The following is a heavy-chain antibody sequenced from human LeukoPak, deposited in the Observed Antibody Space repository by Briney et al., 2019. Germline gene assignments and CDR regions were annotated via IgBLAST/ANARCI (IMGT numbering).Heavy chain of an antibody. D-gene: IGHD3-22*01. Sequence: ASVKVSCKASGYTVTGYYMHWVRQAPGQGLEWMGWINPNSGGTNYAQKFQGRVTMTRDTSISTAYMELSRLRSDDTAVYYCARGAKGGLITMIVVVTTDAEYFQHWGQGTLVTVSS. CDR3: ARGAKGGLITMIVVVTTDAEYFQH. J-gene: IGHJ1*01. CDR2: INPNSGGT. CDR1: GYTVTGYY. V-gene: IGHV1-2*02.